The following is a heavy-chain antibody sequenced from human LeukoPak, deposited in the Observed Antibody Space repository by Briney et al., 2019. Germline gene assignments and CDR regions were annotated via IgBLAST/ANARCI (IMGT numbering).Heavy chain of an antibody. CDR3: AKKASGWYPGWFDP. J-gene: IGHJ5*02. Sequence: GRSLRLSCAASGFTFSDYYMSWIRQAPGKGLEWVSYISSSGSTIYYADSVKGRFTISRDNAKNSLYLQMNSLRAEDTAVYYCAKKASGWYPGWFDPWGQGTLVTVSS. D-gene: IGHD6-19*01. CDR2: ISSSGSTI. V-gene: IGHV3-11*01. CDR1: GFTFSDYY.